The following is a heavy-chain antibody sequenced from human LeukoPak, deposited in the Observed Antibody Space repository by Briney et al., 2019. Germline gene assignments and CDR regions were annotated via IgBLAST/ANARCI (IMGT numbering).Heavy chain of an antibody. CDR3: ARERKSSYDTLTGYYKSDAFDI. D-gene: IGHD3-9*01. Sequence: ASVKVSCKAAGYSLITYGISWVRQAPGQGLEWMGWISAYNGNTNYAQKLQGRVTVTTDTSTNTAYMELRSLRSDDTAVYYCARERKSSYDTLTGYYKSDAFDIWGQGTMVTFSS. J-gene: IGHJ3*02. CDR2: ISAYNGNT. CDR1: GYSLITYG. V-gene: IGHV1-18*01.